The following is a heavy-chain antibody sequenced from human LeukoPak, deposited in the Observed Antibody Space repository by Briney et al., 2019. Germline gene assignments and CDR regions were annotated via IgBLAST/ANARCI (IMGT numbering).Heavy chain of an antibody. D-gene: IGHD2/OR15-2a*01. Sequence: ASVKVSCKASGYTFTSYYMHWVRQAPGQGLEWMGIINPSGGSTSYAQKFQGRVTMTTDTSTSTAYMDLRSLRSDDTAVYYCARVPHSTAVYAEHWGQGTRVTVSS. CDR1: GYTFTSYY. J-gene: IGHJ1*01. CDR3: ARVPHSTAVYAEH. CDR2: INPSGGST. V-gene: IGHV1-46*01.